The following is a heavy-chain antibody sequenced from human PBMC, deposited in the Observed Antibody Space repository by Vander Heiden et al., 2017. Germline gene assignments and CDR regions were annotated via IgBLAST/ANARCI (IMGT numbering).Heavy chain of an antibody. J-gene: IGHJ4*02. CDR3: AKYLLLFSGADY. CDR1: GFTFRSYA. Sequence: EVKLLESGGGLVQPGGSLRLSCAASGFTFRSYAMSRVRQCPGKGLEWVSAISGSGGSTYYADSVKGRFTISRDNSKNTLYLQMNSMRDEDTAVYYCAKYLLLFSGADYWGQGTLVTVSS. D-gene: IGHD2-15*01. CDR2: ISGSGGST. V-gene: IGHV3-23*01.